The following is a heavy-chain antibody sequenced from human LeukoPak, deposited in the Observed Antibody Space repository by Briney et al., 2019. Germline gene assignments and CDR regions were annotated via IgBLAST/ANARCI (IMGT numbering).Heavy chain of an antibody. CDR2: IYYSGST. Sequence: SETLSLTCTVSGGSISSYYWSWIRQPPGKGLEWIGYIYYSGSTNYNPSLKSRVTISVDTSKNQFSLKLSSVTAADTAVYYCARAGTCSYCNYMDVWGKGTTVTVSS. V-gene: IGHV4-59*01. CDR1: GGSISSYY. D-gene: IGHD2-15*01. J-gene: IGHJ6*03. CDR3: ARAGTCSYCNYMDV.